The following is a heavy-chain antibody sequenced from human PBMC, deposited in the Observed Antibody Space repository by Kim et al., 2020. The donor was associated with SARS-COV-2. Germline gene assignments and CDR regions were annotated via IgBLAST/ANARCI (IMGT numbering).Heavy chain of an antibody. V-gene: IGHV4-59*08. J-gene: IGHJ4*02. CDR3: ASATMVRGVITHDY. D-gene: IGHD3-10*01. CDR1: GGSISSYY. CDR2: IYYSGST. Sequence: SETLSLTCTVSGGSISSYYWSWIRQPPGKGLEWIGYIYYSGSTNYNPSLKSRVIISVDTYKNQFSLKLSSVTAADTAVYYCASATMVRGVITHDYWGQGTLVTVSS.